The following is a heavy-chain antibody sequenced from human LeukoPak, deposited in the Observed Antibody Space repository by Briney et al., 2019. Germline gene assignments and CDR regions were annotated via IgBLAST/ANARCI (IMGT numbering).Heavy chain of an antibody. CDR3: ARHLSGVTGYTYGRGIDY. Sequence: GGSLRLSCAASGFTFSSYWMSWVRQAPGKGLEWVANIKKDGSEKYYVDSVKGRFTISRDNAKKSLYLQVNSLRAEGTAVYYCARHLSGVTGYTYGRGIDYWGQGTLVTVSS. CDR1: GFTFSSYW. V-gene: IGHV3-7*01. D-gene: IGHD5-18*01. J-gene: IGHJ4*02. CDR2: IKKDGSEK.